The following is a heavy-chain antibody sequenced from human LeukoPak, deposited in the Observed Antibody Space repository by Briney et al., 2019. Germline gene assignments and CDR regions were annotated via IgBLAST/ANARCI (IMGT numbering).Heavy chain of an antibody. Sequence: SETLSLTCTVSGGSISSYYWSWIRQPPGKGLEWIGEINHSGSTNYNPSLKSRVTISVDTSKNQFSLKLSSVTAADTAVYYCAKAVTTMKFDYWGQGTLVTVSS. V-gene: IGHV4-34*01. CDR2: INHSGST. CDR1: GGSISSYY. D-gene: IGHD4-11*01. J-gene: IGHJ4*02. CDR3: AKAVTTMKFDY.